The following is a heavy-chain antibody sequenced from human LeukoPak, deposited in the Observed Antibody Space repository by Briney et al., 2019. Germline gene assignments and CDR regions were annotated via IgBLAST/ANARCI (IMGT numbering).Heavy chain of an antibody. V-gene: IGHV5-51*01. CDR1: GYSFPNYW. CDR2: IYPDDSDT. CDR3: AAGPQYLYSTGTRPVFDF. D-gene: IGHD2-8*02. J-gene: IGHJ4*02. Sequence: GESLKISCKASGYSFPNYWIGWVRHMPGNALEWMGVIYPDDSDTRYSPSFQGQVTISADKSLSTAYLQWSSLQASDTAMYHCAAGPQYLYSTGTRPVFDFWGQGTLVIVSS.